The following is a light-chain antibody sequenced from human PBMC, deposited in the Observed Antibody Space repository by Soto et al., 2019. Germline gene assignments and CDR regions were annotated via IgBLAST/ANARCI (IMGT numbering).Light chain of an antibody. CDR2: DVT. CDR1: SGDVGAYNS. V-gene: IGLV2-11*01. Sequence: QSALTQPRSVSESPGQSVTISCTGTSGDVGAYNSVSWYQQHPGKAPKLMIYDVTDRPSGVPDRFSGSKSGNTASLTISGLQAEDEADYYCYSYAGNYTWVFGGGTKLTVL. CDR3: YSYAGNYTWV. J-gene: IGLJ3*02.